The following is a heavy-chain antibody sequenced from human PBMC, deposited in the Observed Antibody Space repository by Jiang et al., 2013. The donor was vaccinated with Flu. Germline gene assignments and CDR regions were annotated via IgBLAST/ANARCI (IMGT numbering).Heavy chain of an antibody. V-gene: IGHV3-30*02. CDR3: AKAKYQLPFDY. J-gene: IGHJ4*02. CDR1: ESSFSSYD. Sequence: QLVESGGGVVQPGGSLRLSCAASESSFSSYDMHWVRQAPGKGLDWVAFIRYDGSNEYYADSVKGRFTISRDNSKNTLYLQMNSLRVEDTAVYYCAKAKYQLPFDYWGQGTLVTVSS. D-gene: IGHD2-2*01. CDR2: IRYDGSNE.